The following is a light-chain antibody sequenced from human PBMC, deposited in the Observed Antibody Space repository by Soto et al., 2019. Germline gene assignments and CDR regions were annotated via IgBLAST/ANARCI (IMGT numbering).Light chain of an antibody. CDR2: EVS. J-gene: IGLJ1*01. Sequence: QSVLTQPASVSGSPGQSITISCTGTSSDVGGYNYVSWYQQXXGKAPKLMIYEVSNRPSGVSNRFSGSKSGNTASLTISGLXAEDEADYYCSSYTSSXTLXVFGTGTKLTVL. CDR3: SSYTSSXTLXV. V-gene: IGLV2-14*01. CDR1: SSDVGGYNY.